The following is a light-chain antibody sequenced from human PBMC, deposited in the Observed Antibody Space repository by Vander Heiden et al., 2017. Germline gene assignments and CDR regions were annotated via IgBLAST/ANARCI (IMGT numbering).Light chain of an antibody. CDR2: FAS. CDR1: QSITTS. J-gene: IGKJ1*01. V-gene: IGKV1-39*01. Sequence: DIQMTQSPSSLSASVGDRVTITCRASQSITTSLNWYQLKPGYAPKLLIYFASNLQSGVPSRFSGGGSGTDFTLTISSLQPEDFATYYCQQSYTSTWTFGQGTKLEIK. CDR3: QQSYTSTWT.